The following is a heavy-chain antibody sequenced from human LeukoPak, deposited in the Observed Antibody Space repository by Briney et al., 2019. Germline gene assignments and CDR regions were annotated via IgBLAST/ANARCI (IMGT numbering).Heavy chain of an antibody. J-gene: IGHJ4*02. V-gene: IGHV3-21*01. Sequence: GGSLRLSCAASGFTFSSYSMNWVRQAPGKGLEWVSSISSSSSYIYYADSVKGRFTISRDNAKNSLYLQMNSLRAEDTAVYYCARFVSIAARGHDYWGQGTLVTVSS. CDR1: GFTFSSYS. CDR2: ISSSSSYI. D-gene: IGHD6-6*01. CDR3: ARFVSIAARGHDY.